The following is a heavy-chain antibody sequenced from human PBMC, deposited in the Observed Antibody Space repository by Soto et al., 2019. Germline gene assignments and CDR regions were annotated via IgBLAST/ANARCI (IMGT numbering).Heavy chain of an antibody. CDR2: ISAYNGNT. CDR3: ASALYDSSGYYPAYYFDY. CDR1: GYTFTSYG. D-gene: IGHD3-22*01. Sequence: ASVKVSCKASGYTFTSYGISWVRQAPGQGLEWMGWISAYNGNTNYAQKLQGRVTMTTDTSTSTAYMELRSLRSDDTAVYYCASALYDSSGYYPAYYFDYWGQGTLVTVSS. V-gene: IGHV1-18*01. J-gene: IGHJ4*02.